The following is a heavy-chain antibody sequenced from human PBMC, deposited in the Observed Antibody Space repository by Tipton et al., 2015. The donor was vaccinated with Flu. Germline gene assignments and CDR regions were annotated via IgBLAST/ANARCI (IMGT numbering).Heavy chain of an antibody. CDR1: GYSIRSDYY. J-gene: IGHJ4*02. V-gene: IGHV4-38-2*02. CDR2: IFHSGNM. Sequence: LRLSCAVSGYSIRSDYYWGWIRQPPGKGLEWIGNIFHSGNMYHNPSLKSRVTISFDTSKNQFSLKLTSVTAADTAVYYCARDRREYIRGFDSWGQGTLVTVSP. D-gene: IGHD2/OR15-2a*01. CDR3: ARDRREYIRGFDS.